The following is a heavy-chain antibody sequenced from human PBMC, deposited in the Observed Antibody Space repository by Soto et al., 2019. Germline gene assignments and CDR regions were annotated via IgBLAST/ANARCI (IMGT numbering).Heavy chain of an antibody. Sequence: GGSLRLSCAASGFTFSGSAMHWVRQASGKGLEWVGRIRSKANSYATAYAASVKGRFTISRDDSKNTAYLQMNSLKTEDTAVYYCTIFGVVTSLARYYGMDVWGQGTTVTVSS. CDR1: GFTFSGSA. J-gene: IGHJ6*02. CDR3: TIFGVVTSLARYYGMDV. CDR2: IRSKANSYAT. V-gene: IGHV3-73*01. D-gene: IGHD3-3*01.